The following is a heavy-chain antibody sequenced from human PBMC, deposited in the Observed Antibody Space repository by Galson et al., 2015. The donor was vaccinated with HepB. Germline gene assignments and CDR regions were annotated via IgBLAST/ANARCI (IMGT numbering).Heavy chain of an antibody. CDR2: ISYDGSNK. J-gene: IGHJ6*02. V-gene: IGHV3-30*04. CDR1: GLTFSSYA. CDR3: ARALTSQQLAIRGNYYYYGMAV. Sequence: SLRLSCAASGLTFSSYALHWVRQAPGKGLEWVAVISYDGSNKYYVDSVKGRFTISRDDSKNTLYLHMNSLRAEDTAVYYCARALTSQQLAIRGNYYYYGMAVWGQGTTVTVSS. D-gene: IGHD6-13*01.